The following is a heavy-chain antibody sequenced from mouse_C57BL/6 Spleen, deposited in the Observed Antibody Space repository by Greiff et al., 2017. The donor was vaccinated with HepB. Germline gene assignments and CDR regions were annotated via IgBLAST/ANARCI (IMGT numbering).Heavy chain of an antibody. J-gene: IGHJ4*01. CDR2: ISSVGSYT. D-gene: IGHD2-4*01. Sequence: EVKLQESGGDLVKPGGSLKLSCAASGFTFSSYGMSWVRHTPDKRLEWVATISSVGSYTYYPDSVKGRFTISRDNAKNTLYLQMSSLKSEDTAMYYCAREDDYGTLDYWGQGTSVTVSS. CDR3: AREDDYGTLDY. CDR1: GFTFSSYG. V-gene: IGHV5-6*01.